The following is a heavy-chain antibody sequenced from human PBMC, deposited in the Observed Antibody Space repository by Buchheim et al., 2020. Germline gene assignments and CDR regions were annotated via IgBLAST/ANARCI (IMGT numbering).Heavy chain of an antibody. CDR2: IKQDGSEK. Sequence: EVQLVESGGGLVQPGGSLRLSCAASGFTFSSYWMSWVRQAPGKGLEWVANIKQDGSEKYYVDSVKGRFTISRDNAKNSLYLQMNSLSAEDTAVYYCARRYCSSGSCYSICVHSAGFDYWGQGTL. CDR3: ARRYCSSGSCYSICVHSAGFDY. CDR1: GFTFSSYW. V-gene: IGHV3-7*01. J-gene: IGHJ4*02. D-gene: IGHD2-15*01.